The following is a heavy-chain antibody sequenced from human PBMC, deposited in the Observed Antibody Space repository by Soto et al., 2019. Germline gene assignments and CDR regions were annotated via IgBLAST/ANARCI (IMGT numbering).Heavy chain of an antibody. CDR1: GYTFTSYD. CDR2: MNPNSGNT. V-gene: IGHV1-8*01. Sequence: QVQLVQSGAEVKKPGASVKVSCKASGYTFTSYDINWVRQATGQGLEWMGWMNPNSGNTGYAQKFQGSVTMTRNTSISTAYMELSSLRSEDTAVYYCARGQRADFWSGYYLGYWGQGTLVTVSS. CDR3: ARGQRADFWSGYYLGY. D-gene: IGHD3-3*01. J-gene: IGHJ4*02.